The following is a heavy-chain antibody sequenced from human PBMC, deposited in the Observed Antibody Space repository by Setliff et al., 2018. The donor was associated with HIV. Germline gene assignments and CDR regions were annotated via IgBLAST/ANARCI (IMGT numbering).Heavy chain of an antibody. J-gene: IGHJ4*02. CDR3: ARFAGSSWADY. V-gene: IGHV4-39*07. CDR1: GDSISSNSYF. D-gene: IGHD6-13*01. Sequence: SETLSLTCTVSGDSISSNSYFWGWIRLPPGKGLEWIGSISSSGDTFYTPSLKNRIAISVETSKSLFSLNLNSATAADTAMYYCARFAGSSWADYWGQGALVTVSS. CDR2: ISSSGDT.